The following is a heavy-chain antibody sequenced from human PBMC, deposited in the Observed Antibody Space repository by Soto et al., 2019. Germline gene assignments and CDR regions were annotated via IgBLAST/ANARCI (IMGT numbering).Heavy chain of an antibody. J-gene: IGHJ4*02. V-gene: IGHV4-31*03. CDR2: IYYSGST. CDR3: AAVIVGATMDTSDY. D-gene: IGHD1-26*01. Sequence: PSETLSLTCTVSGGSISSGGYYWSWIRQHPGKGLEWIGHIYYSGSTYYNPSLKSRVTISVDTSKNQFSLKLSSVTAADTAVYYCAAVIVGATMDTSDYWGQGTLVTVS. CDR1: GGSISSGGYY.